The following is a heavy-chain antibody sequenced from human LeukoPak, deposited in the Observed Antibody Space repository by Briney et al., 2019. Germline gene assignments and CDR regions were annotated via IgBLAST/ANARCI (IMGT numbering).Heavy chain of an antibody. CDR3: ARGCTYCSGGSCYGNWFGP. Sequence: ASVKVSCKASGYTFTSYDINWVRQATGQGLEWMGWMNPNSGNTGYAQKFQGRVTMTRNTSISTAYMELSSLRSEDTAVYYCARGCTYCSGGSCYGNWFGPWGQGTLVTVSS. D-gene: IGHD2-15*01. CDR1: GYTFTSYD. V-gene: IGHV1-8*01. J-gene: IGHJ5*02. CDR2: MNPNSGNT.